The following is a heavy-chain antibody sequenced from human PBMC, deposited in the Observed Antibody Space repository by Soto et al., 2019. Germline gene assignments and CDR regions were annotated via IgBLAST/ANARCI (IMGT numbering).Heavy chain of an antibody. D-gene: IGHD6-19*01. CDR3: AKATTNGGWFNPFDS. CDR1: GGSISSGGHY. Sequence: QVQLQESGPGLVKPSQTLSLTCAVSGGSISSGGHYWSWIRQHPGKGLEFLGYISYSGTTYYNPALKSRLTLSIDTSKNQFSLKLRSVTAADTAVYYCAKATTNGGWFNPFDSWGQGALVTVSS. V-gene: IGHV4-31*11. J-gene: IGHJ4*02. CDR2: ISYSGTT.